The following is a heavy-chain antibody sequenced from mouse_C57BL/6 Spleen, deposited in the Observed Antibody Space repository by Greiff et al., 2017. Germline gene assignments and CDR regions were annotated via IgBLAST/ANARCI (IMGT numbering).Heavy chain of an antibody. V-gene: IGHV1-76*01. Sequence: QVQLQQPGAELVRPGASVKLSCKASGYTFTDYYINWVKQRPGQGLEWIARIYPGSGNTDYNEKFKGKATLTAEKSSSTAYMQHSSLTSEDSAVYFCARGGTAMDYWGQGTSVTVSS. CDR2: IYPGSGNT. J-gene: IGHJ4*01. D-gene: IGHD4-1*01. CDR1: GYTFTDYY. CDR3: ARGGTAMDY.